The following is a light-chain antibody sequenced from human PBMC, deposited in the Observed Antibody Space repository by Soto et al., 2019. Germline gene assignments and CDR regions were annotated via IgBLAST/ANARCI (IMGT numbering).Light chain of an antibody. CDR1: SSNIGSNY. V-gene: IGLV1-47*01. CDR2: RDD. Sequence: LTQPPSASATPGQRITISCFGSSSNIGSNYGYWYQQLPGTAPKLLISRDDERPSGVPDRFSGSKSGTSASLAISGVRSEDEADYFCAAWDDSLRAPVFGGGTQLTVL. J-gene: IGLJ2*01. CDR3: AAWDDSLRAPV.